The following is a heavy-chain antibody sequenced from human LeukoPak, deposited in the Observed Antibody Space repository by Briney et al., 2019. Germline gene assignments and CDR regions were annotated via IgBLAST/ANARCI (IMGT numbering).Heavy chain of an antibody. Sequence: RGGSLRLSRAASGFSLSDYGMHWVRQAPGKGLEWVTFIRYDGSTKSYADSVKGRFTIARDNSKNTLYLQMNSLRAEDTAVYFCAKDYNNGFDYWGQGALVTVSS. D-gene: IGHD1-14*01. CDR2: IRYDGSTK. CDR3: AKDYNNGFDY. J-gene: IGHJ4*02. V-gene: IGHV3-30*02. CDR1: GFSLSDYG.